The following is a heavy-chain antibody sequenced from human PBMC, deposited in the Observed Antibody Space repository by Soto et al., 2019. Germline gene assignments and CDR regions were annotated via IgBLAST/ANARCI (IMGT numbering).Heavy chain of an antibody. D-gene: IGHD1-1*01. CDR2: IYYSGST. J-gene: IGHJ5*02. CDR3: ARDQLEGNWFDP. CDR1: GGSISRYY. V-gene: IGHV4-59*12. Sequence: SETLSLTGTVSGGSISRYYWTWIRQPPGKGLEWIGYIYYSGSTNYNPSLKSRVTISVDKSKNQFSLKLTSVTAADTAVYYCARDQLEGNWFDPWGQGTLVTVSS.